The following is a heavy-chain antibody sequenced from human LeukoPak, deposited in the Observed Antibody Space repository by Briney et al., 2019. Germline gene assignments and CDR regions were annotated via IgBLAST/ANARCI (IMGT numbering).Heavy chain of an antibody. J-gene: IGHJ2*01. V-gene: IGHV3-30*03. CDR2: ISYDGSNK. CDR1: GFTFSSYG. CDR3: ARAPLLGSFDL. D-gene: IGHD1-26*01. Sequence: PGGSLRLSCAASGFTFSSYGMHWVRQAPGKGLEWVAVISYDGSNKYYADSVRGRFTISRDNAKKSLYLQMNSLRDEDTAVYYCARAPLLGSFDLWGRGTLVTVSS.